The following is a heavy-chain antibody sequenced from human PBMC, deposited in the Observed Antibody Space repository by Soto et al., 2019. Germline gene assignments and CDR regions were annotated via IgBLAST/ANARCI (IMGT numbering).Heavy chain of an antibody. CDR3: ARVGAVSIYYFDY. D-gene: IGHD3-3*02. CDR1: GFTFSDYY. CDR2: ISGSTTGI. V-gene: IGHV3-11*01. J-gene: IGHJ4*02. Sequence: QVQLVESGGGLVKPGGSLRLSCAASGFTFSDYYMAWIRQAPGRGLEWISYISGSTTGIYYADSVKGRFTISRDNAKTSLYLQMSSLRAEDTAVYYCARVGAVSIYYFDYWGQGTLVTVSS.